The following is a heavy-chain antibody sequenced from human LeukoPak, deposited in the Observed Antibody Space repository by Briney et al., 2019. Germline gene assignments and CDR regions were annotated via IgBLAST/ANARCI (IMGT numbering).Heavy chain of an antibody. Sequence: GGSLRLSCAASGFTFDDYAMHWVRQAPGKGLEWVSGISWNSGSIDYADSVKGRFTISRDNAKNSLYLQMNSLRAEDMALYYCARDRNGGNTYYFDYWGQGTLVTVSS. CDR1: GFTFDDYA. CDR3: ARDRNGGNTYYFDY. J-gene: IGHJ4*02. V-gene: IGHV3-9*03. CDR2: ISWNSGSI. D-gene: IGHD4-23*01.